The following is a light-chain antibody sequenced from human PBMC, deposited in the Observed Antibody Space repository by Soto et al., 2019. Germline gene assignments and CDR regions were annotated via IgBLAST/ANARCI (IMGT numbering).Light chain of an antibody. Sequence: QSALTQPPSASGSPGQSVAISCTGTSSDVGGYNYVSWYQQHPGKAPKLMIYEVNKRPSGAPARFSGSKSGNTASLTVSGLQAEYEPDYYCSSYAGSSNVFGTGT. CDR2: EVN. CDR3: SSYAGSSNV. V-gene: IGLV2-8*01. J-gene: IGLJ1*01. CDR1: SSDVGGYNY.